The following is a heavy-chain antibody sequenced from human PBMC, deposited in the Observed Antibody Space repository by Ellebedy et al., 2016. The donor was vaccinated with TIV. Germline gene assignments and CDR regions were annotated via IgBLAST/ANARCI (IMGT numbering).Heavy chain of an antibody. Sequence: PGGSLRLSCAASGFTFSSFWMTWVRQAPGKGLEWVANIKQDGSEKHFADSVKGRFTISRDNANNSVSLQMNTLTGEDTAVYYCVRDFFDPWGQGTLVTVSS. CDR1: GFTFSSFW. J-gene: IGHJ5*02. V-gene: IGHV3-7*03. CDR3: VRDFFDP. CDR2: IKQDGSEK.